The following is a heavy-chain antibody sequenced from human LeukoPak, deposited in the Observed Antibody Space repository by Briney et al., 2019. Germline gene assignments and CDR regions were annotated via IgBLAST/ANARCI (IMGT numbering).Heavy chain of an antibody. V-gene: IGHV4-59*12. D-gene: IGHD3-22*01. CDR3: ARDGAAYYDSSGYSG. J-gene: IGHJ4*02. CDR1: GGSISSYY. CDR2: IYYSGST. Sequence: SETLSLTCTVSGGSISSYYWSWIRQPPGKGLEWIGYIYYSGSTNYNPSLKSRVTISVDTSKNQFSLKLSSVTAADTAVYYCARDGAAYYDSSGYSGWGQGTLVTVSS.